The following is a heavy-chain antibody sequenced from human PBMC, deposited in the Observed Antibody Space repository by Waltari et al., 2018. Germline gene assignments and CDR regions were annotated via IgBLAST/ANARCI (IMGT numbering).Heavy chain of an antibody. J-gene: IGHJ4*02. D-gene: IGHD2-2*01. Sequence: QVQLVQSGAEVKKPGASVKVSCKASGYTFTGYYMHWVRQAPGQGLEWMGWINPNSGGTNYAQKFQGRVTMTRDTSISTAYMELSRLRSDDTAVYYCARDVRCSSTSCPDQFDYWGQGILVTVSS. CDR1: GYTFTGYY. V-gene: IGHV1-2*02. CDR2: INPNSGGT. CDR3: ARDVRCSSTSCPDQFDY.